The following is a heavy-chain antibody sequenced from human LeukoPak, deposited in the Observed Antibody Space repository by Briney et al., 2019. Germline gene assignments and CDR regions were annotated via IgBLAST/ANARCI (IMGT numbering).Heavy chain of an antibody. CDR1: GGSIISSSYY. D-gene: IGHD3-10*01. CDR3: ARGGYYGSGNDFRFDP. CDR2: IYYSGNT. V-gene: IGHV4-39*07. Sequence: SETLSLTCTVSGGSIISSSYYWGWIRQPPGKGLEWIGSIYYSGNTDYNPSLKSRVTISVETSKNQFSLKLSSVTAADTAVYYCARGGYYGSGNDFRFDPWGQGTLVTVSS. J-gene: IGHJ5*02.